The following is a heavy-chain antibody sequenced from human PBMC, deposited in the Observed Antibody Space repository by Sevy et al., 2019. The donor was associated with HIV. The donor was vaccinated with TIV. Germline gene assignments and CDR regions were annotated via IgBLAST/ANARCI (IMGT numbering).Heavy chain of an antibody. CDR2: IWSDGSND. CDR1: GFTFANYA. V-gene: IGHV3-33*01. J-gene: IGHJ4*02. Sequence: GGSLRLSCAASGFTFANYAMHWVRQAPGKGLEWVTVIWSDGSNDVYTDSVKGRFIISRDNSRNTLYLQMNNLRVEDTAVYYCVREGGWDVAPFDYWGQGALVTVSA. CDR3: VREGGWDVAPFDY. D-gene: IGHD6-19*01.